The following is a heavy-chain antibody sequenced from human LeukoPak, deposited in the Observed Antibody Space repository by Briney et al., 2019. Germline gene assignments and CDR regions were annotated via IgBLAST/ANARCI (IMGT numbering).Heavy chain of an antibody. D-gene: IGHD6-13*01. CDR3: ARSKQLAFDC. CDR1: GFTISSNY. Sequence: GGSLRLSCAASGFTISSNYMIWVRQAPGXXLEWVSVIYSGGSTYYADSVKGRFTISRDSSENTLYLHMNGLRAEDTAVYYCARSKQLAFDCWGQGTLVTVSS. CDR2: IYSGGST. J-gene: IGHJ4*02. V-gene: IGHV3-66*01.